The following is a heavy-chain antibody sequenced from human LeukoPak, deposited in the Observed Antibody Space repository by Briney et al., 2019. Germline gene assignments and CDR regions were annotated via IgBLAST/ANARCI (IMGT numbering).Heavy chain of an antibody. CDR1: RFTLSSYS. V-gene: IGHV3-21*04. CDR3: ERGFDPSSGSVGGYYYYMAV. D-gene: IGHD6-6*01. Sequence: GGSLRLFCGASRFTLSSYSMNWARNARGRALEWVSSISTSSSYIYYADSVKVPFTISRDSDKTSMYLQMNRIRAEGTAVYYCERGFDPSSGSVGGYYYYMAVWGKGTTVTAS. CDR2: ISTSSSYI. J-gene: IGHJ6*03.